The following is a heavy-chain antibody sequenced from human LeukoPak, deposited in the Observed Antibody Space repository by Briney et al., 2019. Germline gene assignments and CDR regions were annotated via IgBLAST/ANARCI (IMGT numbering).Heavy chain of an antibody. CDR1: GFTFSSYW. J-gene: IGHJ6*03. V-gene: IGHV3-23*01. D-gene: IGHD6-13*01. CDR3: AKDGSSWSYYYMDV. Sequence: GGSLRLSCAASGFTFSSYWMHWVRQAPGKGLEWVSAISGSGGSTYYADSVKGRFTISRDNSKNTLYLQMNSLRAEDTAVYYCAKDGSSWSYYYMDVWGKGTTVTISS. CDR2: ISGSGGST.